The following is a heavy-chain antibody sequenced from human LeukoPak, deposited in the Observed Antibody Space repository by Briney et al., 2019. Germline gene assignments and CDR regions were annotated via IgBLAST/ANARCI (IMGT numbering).Heavy chain of an antibody. V-gene: IGHV3-30-3*01. CDR3: ARAASDCTNGVCYIRRYVDYYYYGMDV. Sequence: PGRSLRLSCAASGFTFSSYAMHWVRQAPGKGLEWVAVISYDGSNKYYADSVKGQFTISRDNSKNTLYLQMNSLRAEDTAVYYCARAASDCTNGVCYIRRYVDYYYYGMDVWGQGTTVTVSS. D-gene: IGHD2-8*01. CDR1: GFTFSSYA. J-gene: IGHJ6*02. CDR2: ISYDGSNK.